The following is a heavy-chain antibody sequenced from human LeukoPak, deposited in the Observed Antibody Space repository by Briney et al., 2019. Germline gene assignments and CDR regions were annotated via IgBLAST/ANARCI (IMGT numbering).Heavy chain of an antibody. CDR1: GFTVSSNY. CDR3: VRGRGYYDSSGYYPYYFDY. CDR2: IYSGGST. D-gene: IGHD3-22*01. J-gene: IGHJ4*02. Sequence: GGSLRLSCAASGFTVSSNYMSWDRQAPGKGPEWVSVIYSGGSTYYADSVKGRFTISRDNSKNTLHFQMNSLRAEDTAVYYCVRGRGYYDSSGYYPYYFDYWGQGTLVTVSS. V-gene: IGHV3-53*01.